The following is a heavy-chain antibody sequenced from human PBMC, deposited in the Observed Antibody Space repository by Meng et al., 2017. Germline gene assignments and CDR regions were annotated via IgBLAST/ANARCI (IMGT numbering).Heavy chain of an antibody. CDR2: ISWSSGSI. CDR3: AKDSVSVAGTLYAPLNY. CDR1: GFTFDDYA. D-gene: IGHD6-19*01. J-gene: IGHJ4*02. Sequence: SLKISCAASGFTFDDYAMHWVRQAPGKGLEWVSGISWSSGSIGYADSVKGRFTISRDNAKNSLYLQMNSLRTEDTALYYCAKDSVSVAGTLYAPLNYWGQGTLVTVSS. V-gene: IGHV3-9*01.